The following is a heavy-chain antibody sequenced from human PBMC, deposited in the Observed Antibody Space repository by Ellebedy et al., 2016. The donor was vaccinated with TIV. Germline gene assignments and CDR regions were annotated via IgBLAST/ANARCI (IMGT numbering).Heavy chain of an antibody. V-gene: IGHV3-33*01. CDR3: ARDEMPPPIAAAGDYYYYGMDV. J-gene: IGHJ6*02. CDR1: GLTFSSYG. CDR2: IWYDGSNK. D-gene: IGHD6-13*01. Sequence: GESLKISCAASGLTFSSYGMHWVRQAPGKGLEWVAVIWYDGSNKYYADSVKGRFPISRDNSKNTRYLQMNSLSAGDTAVYYCARDEMPPPIAAAGDYYYYGMDVWGQGTTVTVSS.